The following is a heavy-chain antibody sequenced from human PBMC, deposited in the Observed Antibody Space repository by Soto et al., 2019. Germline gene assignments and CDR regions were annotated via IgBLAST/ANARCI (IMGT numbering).Heavy chain of an antibody. J-gene: IGHJ2*01. CDR1: GFTFSSYA. V-gene: IGHV3-23*01. D-gene: IGHD2-15*01. Sequence: EVQLLESGGGLVQPGGSLRLSCAASGFTFSSYAMSWVRQAPGKGLEWVSAISGSGGSTYYADSVKGRFTISRDNSKNTLYLQMNSLRAEDTAVYYCAKAGYCSGGSCPGDRYFDLWGRGTLVTVSS. CDR3: AKAGYCSGGSCPGDRYFDL. CDR2: ISGSGGST.